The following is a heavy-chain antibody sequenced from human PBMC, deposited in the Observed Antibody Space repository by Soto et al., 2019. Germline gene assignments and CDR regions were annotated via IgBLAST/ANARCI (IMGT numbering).Heavy chain of an antibody. CDR3: ARDSAAGLNCFDT. CDR1: GGSISSGDYY. D-gene: IGHD6-13*01. V-gene: IGHV4-30-4*01. Sequence: PSETLSLTCTVSGGSISSGDYYWSWIRQPPGQGLEWIGYSYYSGTTYYNPALKSRATISVDTHKNQFSLMLSSVTAAATAVYYCARDSAAGLNCFDTWGQGTLGTSSS. CDR2: SYYSGTT. J-gene: IGHJ5*02.